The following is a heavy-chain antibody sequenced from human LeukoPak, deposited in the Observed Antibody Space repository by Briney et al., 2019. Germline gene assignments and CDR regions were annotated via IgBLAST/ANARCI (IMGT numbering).Heavy chain of an antibody. D-gene: IGHD3-22*01. V-gene: IGHV4-39*07. CDR1: GGSISSSSYY. Sequence: SETLSLTCTVSGGSISSSSYYWGWIRQPPGKGLEWIGSIYHSGSTYFHPSLKSRVTISVDTSKNQFSLKLSSVTAADTAVYYCARDQAAYYDRSGYHYSSTAAAFDIWGQGTVVTVSS. CDR3: ARDQAAYYDRSGYHYSSTAAAFDI. CDR2: IYHSGST. J-gene: IGHJ3*02.